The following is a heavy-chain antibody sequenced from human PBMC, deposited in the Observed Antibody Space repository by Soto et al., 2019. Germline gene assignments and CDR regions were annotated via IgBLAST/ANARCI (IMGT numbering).Heavy chain of an antibody. V-gene: IGHV4-34*01. D-gene: IGHD2-8*02. Sequence: QVQLQQWGAGLLKPSETLSLTCAVYGGSFSGYYWTWIRQPPGTGLEWIGEINHSGSTNYNPSIKSRVTRSVDTSKNQFSPKPTSVTAADTAVYYCARDKITGLFDYWGQGTLVTVSS. J-gene: IGHJ4*02. CDR1: GGSFSGYY. CDR3: ARDKITGLFDY. CDR2: INHSGST.